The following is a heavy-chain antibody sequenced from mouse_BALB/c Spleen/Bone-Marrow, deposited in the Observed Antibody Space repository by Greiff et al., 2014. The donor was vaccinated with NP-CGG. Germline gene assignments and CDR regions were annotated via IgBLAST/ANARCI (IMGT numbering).Heavy chain of an antibody. J-gene: IGHJ2*01. CDR2: IRLKSNYYAT. V-gene: IGHV6-6*02. CDR3: TRGGPYFDY. CDR1: GFAFSNYW. Sequence: EVQGVESGGGLVQPGGSMKLSCVASGFAFSNYWMNWVRQSPEKGLEWVAEIRLKSNYYATYYAESVKGRFTISRDESKSSVFLQMNNLRPEDTGIYYCTRGGPYFDYWGQGTTLTVSS.